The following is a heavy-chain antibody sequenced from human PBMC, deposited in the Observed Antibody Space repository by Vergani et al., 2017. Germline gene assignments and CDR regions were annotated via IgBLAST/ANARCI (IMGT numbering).Heavy chain of an antibody. D-gene: IGHD2-8*02. Sequence: QVQLVESGGGVVQPGRSLRLSCAASGFTFGDHGIHWVRRAPGKGLEWVALISYDGTNKYYTNSVRGRFTISRDNSKSTLFLQMNSLRVEDMAVYYCARDRGDWRYSRYFYNYYMDVWGKGTTVTVSS. CDR3: ARDRGDWRYSRYFYNYYMDV. CDR2: ISYDGTNK. CDR1: GFTFGDHG. J-gene: IGHJ6*03. V-gene: IGHV3-30-3*01.